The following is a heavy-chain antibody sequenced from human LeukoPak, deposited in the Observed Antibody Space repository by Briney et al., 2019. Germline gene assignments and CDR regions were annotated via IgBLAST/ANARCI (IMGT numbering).Heavy chain of an antibody. CDR2: ISAYNGNT. Sequence: ASVKVSCKASGYTFTSHGIRWVRQAPGQGLEWMGWISAYNGNTNYAQKLQGKVTMPTDTSTSTAYMELRSLRSDDTAVYYCARDYGYSSGPRWVDYWGQGTLVTVSS. CDR3: ARDYGYSSGPRWVDY. J-gene: IGHJ4*02. V-gene: IGHV1-18*01. CDR1: GYTFTSHG. D-gene: IGHD6-19*01.